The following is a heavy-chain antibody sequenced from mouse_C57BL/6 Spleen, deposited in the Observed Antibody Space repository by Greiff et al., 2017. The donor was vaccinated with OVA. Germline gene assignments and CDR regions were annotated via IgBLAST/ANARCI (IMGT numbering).Heavy chain of an antibody. D-gene: IGHD1-1*01. Sequence: VKLQESGAELVKPGASVKLSCKASGYTFTSYWMHWVKQRPGQGLEWIGMIHPNSGSTNYNEKFKSKATLTVDKSSSTAYMQLSSLTSEDSAVYYCASITTEVYYFDYWGQGTTLTVSS. CDR2: IHPNSGST. J-gene: IGHJ2*01. V-gene: IGHV1-64*01. CDR3: ASITTEVYYFDY. CDR1: GYTFTSYW.